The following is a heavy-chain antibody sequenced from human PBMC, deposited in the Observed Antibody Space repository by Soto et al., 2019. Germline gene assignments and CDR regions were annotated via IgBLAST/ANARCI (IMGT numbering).Heavy chain of an antibody. D-gene: IGHD1-26*01. V-gene: IGHV1-69*01. CDR3: ARDGGRNSGGIDY. J-gene: IGHJ4*02. CDR2: IIPIFGTA. Sequence: QVQLVQSGAEVKKPGSSVKVSCKASGGTFSSYSINWVRQAPGQGLEWMVEIIPIFGTANYAQKFQGRVTITADESTSTADMELSSLRSEDTAVYYCARDGGRNSGGIDYWGQGTLVTVSS. CDR1: GGTFSSYS.